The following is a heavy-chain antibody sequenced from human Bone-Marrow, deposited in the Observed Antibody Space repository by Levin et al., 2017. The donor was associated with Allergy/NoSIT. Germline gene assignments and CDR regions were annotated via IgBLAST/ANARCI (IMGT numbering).Heavy chain of an antibody. CDR3: ASGGGSYNY. CDR1: GFTFSIHA. J-gene: IGHJ4*02. D-gene: IGHD1-26*01. CDR2: INSGSNYI. V-gene: IGHV3-21*01. Sequence: SCVTSGFTFSIHAMNWVRQAPGKGLEWIASINSGSNYIKYADSVKGRFTISRDNAKKSLDLQMSSLRAEDSAVYFCASGGGSYNYWGQGTLVTVSS.